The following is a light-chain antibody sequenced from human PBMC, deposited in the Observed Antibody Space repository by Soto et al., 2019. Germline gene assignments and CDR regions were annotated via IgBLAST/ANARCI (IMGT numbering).Light chain of an antibody. Sequence: DIVLTQSPDSLAVSLGERATINCKSSQSVLYSSNNKNYFVWYQQKPGQPPKLLISGASTREFGVPDRFSGSGSGTDFTLTISSLQAEDVAVYYCQQHYSTPLTFGQGTRLEIK. CDR3: QQHYSTPLT. CDR1: QSVLYSSNNKNY. J-gene: IGKJ5*01. V-gene: IGKV4-1*01. CDR2: GAS.